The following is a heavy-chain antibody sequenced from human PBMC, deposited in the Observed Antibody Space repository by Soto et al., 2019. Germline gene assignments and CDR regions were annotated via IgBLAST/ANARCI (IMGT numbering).Heavy chain of an antibody. CDR1: GRPLSSYA. D-gene: IGHD3-9*01. CDR2: IIPIFGTA. CDR3: ARNYDILTGYYKDYYYYYGMDV. J-gene: IGHJ6*02. V-gene: IGHV1-69*13. Sequence: ASVEVSCKASGRPLSSYAVSWVRQAPGQGLEWMGGIIPIFGTANYAQKFQGRVTITADESTSTAYMELSSLRSEDTAVYYCARNYDILTGYYKDYYYYYGMDVWGQGTTVTVSS.